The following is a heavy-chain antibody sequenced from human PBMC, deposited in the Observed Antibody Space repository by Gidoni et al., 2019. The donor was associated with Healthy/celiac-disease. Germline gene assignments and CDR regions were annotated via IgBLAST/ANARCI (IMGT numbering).Heavy chain of an antibody. V-gene: IGHV5-51*01. J-gene: IGHJ4*02. D-gene: IGHD6-13*01. CDR3: ATSPGIAAAGPPGNDY. Sequence: EVQLVQSGAEVKTPGESLKISCKGSGYSFTSYWIGWVRQMPGKGLEWMGIIYPGDSGTRYSPSFQGQVTISADKSISTAYLQWSSLKASDTAMYYCATSPGIAAAGPPGNDYWGQGTLVTVSS. CDR1: GYSFTSYW. CDR2: IYPGDSGT.